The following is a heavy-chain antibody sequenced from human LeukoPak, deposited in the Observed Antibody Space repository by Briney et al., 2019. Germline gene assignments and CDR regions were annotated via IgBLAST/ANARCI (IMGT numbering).Heavy chain of an antibody. CDR3: GRERNFYYMDV. J-gene: IGHJ6*03. CDR1: GFTFGTYW. V-gene: IGHV3-74*01. CDR2: ITNDGTT. Sequence: GGSLTLSCVASGFTFGTYWMHWVRQGPEKGLVWVAGITNDGTTGYADSVKGRFTISRDSAKSTVYLQMNSLSSEDTAVYYCGRERNFYYMDVWGKGTTVTVSS.